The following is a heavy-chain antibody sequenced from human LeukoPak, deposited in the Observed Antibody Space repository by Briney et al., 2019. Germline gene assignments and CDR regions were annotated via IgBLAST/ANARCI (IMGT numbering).Heavy chain of an antibody. J-gene: IGHJ5*02. V-gene: IGHV1-69*05. CDR1: GGTFSSYA. CDR3: AVLNTHSYSASFAT. CDR2: IIPIFGTA. Sequence: ASVKVSCKASGGTFSSYAISWVRQAPGQGLEGMGGIIPIFGTANYAQKLKGRVTINTDESTSKAYMEVSRLRWEDRGVYDCAVLNTHSYSASFATSGPRTLVTVSS. D-gene: IGHD2-21*02.